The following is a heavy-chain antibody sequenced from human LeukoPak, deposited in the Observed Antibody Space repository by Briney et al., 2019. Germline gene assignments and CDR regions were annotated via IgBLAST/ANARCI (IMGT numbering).Heavy chain of an antibody. D-gene: IGHD4-23*01. CDR2: ISYDGSNK. CDR3: AKVTTVGASSYYYYMDV. CDR1: GFTFSSYG. J-gene: IGHJ6*03. Sequence: GGSLRLSCAASGFTFSSYGMHWVRQAPGKGLEWVAVISYDGSNKYYADSVKGRFTISRDNSKNTLYLQMNSLRAEDTAVYYCAKVTTVGASSYYYYMDVWGKGTTVTVSS. V-gene: IGHV3-30*18.